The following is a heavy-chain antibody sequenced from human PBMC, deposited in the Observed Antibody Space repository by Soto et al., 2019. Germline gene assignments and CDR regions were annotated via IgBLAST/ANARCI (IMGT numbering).Heavy chain of an antibody. CDR2: ISAYNGNT. Sequence: GASVKVSCKASGYTFTSYGTSWVRQAPGQGLEWMGWISAYNGNTNYAQKLQGRVTMTTDTSTSTAYMELRSLRSDDTAVYYCARVRVVYSKGDAFDIWGQGTMVTVSS. J-gene: IGHJ3*02. V-gene: IGHV1-18*04. CDR3: ARVRVVYSKGDAFDI. CDR1: GYTFTSYG. D-gene: IGHD4-4*01.